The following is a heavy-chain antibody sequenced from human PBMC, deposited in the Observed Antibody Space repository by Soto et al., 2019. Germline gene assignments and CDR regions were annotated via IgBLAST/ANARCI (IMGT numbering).Heavy chain of an antibody. V-gene: IGHV3-7*01. Sequence: EVQVVESGGGLVQPGGSLRLSCAASGFTVSRYWMSWVSKAPGKWLELVSNIKQDGSEKHYEDSVKGRFTISRDNAKNSLYLQMNGLRAVDTGVYYWARDGGVVTPYYYGMDVWGQGTKVTVSS. D-gene: IGHD2-21*02. CDR1: GFTVSRYW. CDR2: IKQDGSEK. J-gene: IGHJ6*01. CDR3: ARDGGVVTPYYYGMDV.